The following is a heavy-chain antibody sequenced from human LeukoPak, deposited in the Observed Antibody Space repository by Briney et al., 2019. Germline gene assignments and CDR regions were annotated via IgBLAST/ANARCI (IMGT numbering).Heavy chain of an antibody. V-gene: IGHV4-4*07. J-gene: IGHJ4*02. CDR1: GGSISSYY. D-gene: IGHD6-19*01. Sequence: SETLSLTCTVSGGSISSYYWSWVRQPAGKGLEWIGCIYSSGGTNYNPSLKTRVTISVHQPKNQLSLQLSSVTAADTPMYYCASETGYSSGCYTSHFDYWGQGTLVTVSS. CDR3: ASETGYSSGCYTSHFDY. CDR2: IYSSGGT.